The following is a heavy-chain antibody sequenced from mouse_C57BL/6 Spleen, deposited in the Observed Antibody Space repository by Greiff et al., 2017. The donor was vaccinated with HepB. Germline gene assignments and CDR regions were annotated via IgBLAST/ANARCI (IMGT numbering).Heavy chain of an antibody. V-gene: IGHV5-9-1*02. CDR2: ISSGGDYI. CDR3: TRDAGLLYDY. J-gene: IGHJ2*01. Sequence: EVKLMESGEGLVKPGGSLKLSCAASGFTFSSYAMSWVRQTPEKRLEWVAYISSGGDYIYYADTVKGRFTISRDNARNTLYLQMSSLKSEDTAMYYCTRDAGLLYDYWGQGTTLTVSS. CDR1: GFTFSSYA. D-gene: IGHD2-12*01.